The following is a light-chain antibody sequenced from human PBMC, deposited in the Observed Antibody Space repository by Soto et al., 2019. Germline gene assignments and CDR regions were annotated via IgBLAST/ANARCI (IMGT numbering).Light chain of an antibody. CDR1: KSVSIY. V-gene: IGKV3D-11*02. J-gene: IGKJ2*01. CDR2: DAS. Sequence: EIVLTQYPATLSVSPGERATLSCWASKSVSIYLAWYQQKPGQAPRLLIYDASNRASGIPARFSGSGAQTAFPLTINSVEPDDSAVYYCQLTDSWRRSFGQGTKLEI. CDR3: QLTDSWRRS.